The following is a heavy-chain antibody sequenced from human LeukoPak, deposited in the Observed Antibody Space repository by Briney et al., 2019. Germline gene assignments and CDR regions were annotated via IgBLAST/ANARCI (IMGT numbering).Heavy chain of an antibody. CDR3: ARGFMSTSCYGFDY. V-gene: IGHV3-74*01. Sequence: GGSLRLSCAASGFTFSSYWMHWVRQAPGKGLVWVSRINSDGSSTSYADSVKGRFTISRDNAKNTLYLQMNSLRAEDTAVYYCARGFMSTSCYGFDYWGQGTLVTGSS. J-gene: IGHJ4*02. CDR2: INSDGSST. D-gene: IGHD2-2*01. CDR1: GFTFSSYW.